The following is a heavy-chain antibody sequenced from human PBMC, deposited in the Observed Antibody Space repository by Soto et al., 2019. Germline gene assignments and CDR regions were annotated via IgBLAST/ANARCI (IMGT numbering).Heavy chain of an antibody. J-gene: IGHJ5*02. Sequence: PSETLSLTCTVSGGSISSYYWSWIRQPPGKGLEWIGYIYYSGSTNYNPSLKSRVTISVDTSKNQFSLKLSSVTAADTAVYYCAREIGVVEMATMLRGRWFDPWGQGTLVTVSS. CDR3: AREIGVVEMATMLRGRWFDP. CDR2: IYYSGST. V-gene: IGHV4-59*01. D-gene: IGHD5-12*01. CDR1: GGSISSYY.